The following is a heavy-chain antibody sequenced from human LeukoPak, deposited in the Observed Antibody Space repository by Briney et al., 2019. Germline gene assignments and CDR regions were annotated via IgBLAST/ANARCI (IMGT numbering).Heavy chain of an antibody. D-gene: IGHD3-16*01. CDR1: GGSISSGGYS. CDR2: IYHSGST. J-gene: IGHJ1*01. CDR3: ARADGGYFQH. V-gene: IGHV4-30-2*01. Sequence: SETLSLTCAVSGGSISSGGYSWSWIRQPPGKGLEWIGYIYHSGSTYYNPSLKSRVTISVDRSKNQFSLKLSSVIAADTAVYYCARADGGYFQHWGQGTLVTVSS.